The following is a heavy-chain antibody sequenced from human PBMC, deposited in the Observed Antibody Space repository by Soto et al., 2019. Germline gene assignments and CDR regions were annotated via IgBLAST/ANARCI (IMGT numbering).Heavy chain of an antibody. J-gene: IGHJ6*02. D-gene: IGHD3-22*01. CDR2: ISDSGSNT. CDR1: GFKISSSS. CDR3: ARYYYDSSGYDGMDV. V-gene: IGHV3-48*02. Sequence: EVQMLESGGGLAQPGGSLRLSCAVSGFKISSSSMNWVRQAPGRGLEWVAYISDSGSNTLYADSVKGRFTVSRDTAKNSLYLQMSGLRDEDRAVYYCARYYYDSSGYDGMDVWGQGTTVTVSS.